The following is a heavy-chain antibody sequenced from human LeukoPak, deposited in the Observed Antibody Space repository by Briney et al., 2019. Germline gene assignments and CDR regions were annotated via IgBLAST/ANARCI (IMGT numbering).Heavy chain of an antibody. D-gene: IGHD1-7*01. CDR1: SGSISSGDYY. V-gene: IGHV4-30-4*01. CDR2: IYYSGST. J-gene: IGHJ5*02. Sequence: SETLSLTCTVSSGSISSGDYYWSWIRQPPGKGLEWLGYIYYSGSTYYNPSLKSRVTISVDTSKNQFSLKLSSVTAADTAVYYCARADNWNYEWWFDPWGQGTLVTVSS. CDR3: ARADNWNYEWWFDP.